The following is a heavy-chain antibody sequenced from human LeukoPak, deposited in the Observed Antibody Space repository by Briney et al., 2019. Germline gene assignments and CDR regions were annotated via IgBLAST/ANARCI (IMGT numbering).Heavy chain of an antibody. J-gene: IGHJ4*02. CDR2: IYPGDSDT. D-gene: IGHD3-22*01. V-gene: IGHV5-51*01. CDR1: GYRFTSYW. CDR3: ARRQGYYDSSGCFDY. Sequence: GESLQISFKGSGYRFTSYWIGWVRQMPGKGLEWMGIIYPGDSDTRYSPSFQGQVTISADKSISTAYLQWSSLKASDTAMYYCARRQGYYDSSGCFDYWGQGTLVTVSS.